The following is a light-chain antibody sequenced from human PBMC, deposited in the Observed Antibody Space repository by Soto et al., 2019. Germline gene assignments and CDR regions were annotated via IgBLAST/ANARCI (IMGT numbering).Light chain of an antibody. V-gene: IGLV4-69*01. CDR1: SGHSIYA. CDR3: QNSGTGIRV. Sequence: QPVLTQSPSASASLGASVKLTCTLSSGHSIYAIAWHQQQPEKGPRFLMKLNSDGSHTKGDGIPDRFSGSSSGADRYLTFSSLQFEDAAAYHCQNSGTGIRVFGGGPKLNVL. J-gene: IGLJ2*01. CDR2: LNSDGSH.